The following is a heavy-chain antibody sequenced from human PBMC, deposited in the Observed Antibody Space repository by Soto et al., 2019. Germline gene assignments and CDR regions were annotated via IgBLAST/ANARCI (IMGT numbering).Heavy chain of an antibody. CDR2: INHSGST. CDR3: ARDKITGLFAY. J-gene: IGHJ4*02. V-gene: IGHV4-34*01. CDR1: GGSFSGYY. D-gene: IGHD2-8*02. Sequence: SETLSLTCAVYGGSFSGYYWTWIRQPPGTGLEWIGEINHSGSTNYNPSLKSRVTISVDTSKNQFSLKLTSVTAADTALYYCARDKITGLFAYWGQGTLVTVSS.